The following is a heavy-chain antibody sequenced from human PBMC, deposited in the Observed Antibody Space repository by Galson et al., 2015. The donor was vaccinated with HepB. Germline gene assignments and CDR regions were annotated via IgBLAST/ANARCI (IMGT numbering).Heavy chain of an antibody. D-gene: IGHD6-19*01. CDR3: TRDIAVAATGWYFDL. Sequence: SLRLSCAASGFTFGDYAMSWFRQAPGKGLEWVGFIRSKAYGGTTEYAASVKGRFTISRDDSKSIAYLQMNSLKTEDTAVYYCTRDIAVAATGWYFDLWGRGTLVTVSS. CDR2: IRSKAYGGTT. J-gene: IGHJ2*01. CDR1: GFTFGDYA. V-gene: IGHV3-49*03.